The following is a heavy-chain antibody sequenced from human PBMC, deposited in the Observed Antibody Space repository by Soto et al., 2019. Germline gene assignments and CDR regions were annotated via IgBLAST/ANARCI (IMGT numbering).Heavy chain of an antibody. J-gene: IGHJ4*02. CDR1: AFTFSSYA. CDR2: IGGSGGST. CDR3: AKLWFGELAPVDY. D-gene: IGHD3-10*01. V-gene: IGHV3-23*01. Sequence: LRLSCAASAFTFSSYAMSWVRQAPGKGLEWVSTIGGSGGSTYYADSVKGRFTISRDNSKNTLYLQMNSLRAEDTATYYCAKLWFGELAPVDYWGQGSLVTVSS.